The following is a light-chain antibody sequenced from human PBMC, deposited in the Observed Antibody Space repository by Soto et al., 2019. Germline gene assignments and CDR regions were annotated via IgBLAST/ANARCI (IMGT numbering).Light chain of an antibody. CDR1: SSDVGGYNY. V-gene: IGLV2-14*03. CDR3: SSYTSSSTRV. CDR2: DVS. Sequence: HSALPQPASVSGSPGQSITLSCTGTSSDVGGYNYVSWYQQHPGKAPKHMIYDVSHRPSGVSNRFSGSKSGNTASLTISGLQAEDEADYYCSSYTSSSTRVFGGGTKLTV. J-gene: IGLJ2*01.